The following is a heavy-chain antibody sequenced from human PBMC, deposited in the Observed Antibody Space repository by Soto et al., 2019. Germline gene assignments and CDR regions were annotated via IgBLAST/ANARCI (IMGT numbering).Heavy chain of an antibody. CDR2: INPSGDSR. CDR1: GFRFSEYF. Sequence: ASVKVSCKASGFRFSEYFRHWLRKAPGQGLEWMGIINPSGDSRNYAQKFQGRVTITRDTSTRTVYMDLSSMRDEDTAVYYCARDNSQNYVTPAASSWFHPWGQGTPVTVSS. J-gene: IGHJ5*02. D-gene: IGHD2-15*01. V-gene: IGHV1-46*01. CDR3: ARDNSQNYVTPAASSWFHP.